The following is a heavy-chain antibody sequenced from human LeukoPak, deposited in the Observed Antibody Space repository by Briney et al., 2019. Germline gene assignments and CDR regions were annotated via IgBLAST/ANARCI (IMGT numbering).Heavy chain of an antibody. Sequence: KASETLSLTCTVSGDSMSNHYWSWIRQPPGKGLVWIGYIFYSGNTHYNPSLKSRVTMSVDTSKNQFSLRLSSVTPADTAVYYCARDRGEGIVGTFDYWGQGTLVTVSS. V-gene: IGHV4-59*11. CDR3: ARDRGEGIVGTFDY. CDR1: GDSMSNHY. D-gene: IGHD1-26*01. J-gene: IGHJ4*02. CDR2: IFYSGNT.